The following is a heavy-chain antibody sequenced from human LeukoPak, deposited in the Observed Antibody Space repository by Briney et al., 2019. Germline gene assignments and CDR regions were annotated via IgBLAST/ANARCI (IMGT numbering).Heavy chain of an antibody. V-gene: IGHV1-69*13. CDR3: ARGERGADYYYMDV. J-gene: IGHJ6*03. CDR1: GGTFSRYA. CDR2: IIPKFGKA. D-gene: IGHD1-26*01. Sequence: SVKLSCKASGGTFSRYAISWVRQAPGQGRDWMGEIIPKFGKANYAQKFQGRVTITADQITSTAYMDLTSLRSEDTAVYYCARGERGADYYYMDVWGKGTTVTVSS.